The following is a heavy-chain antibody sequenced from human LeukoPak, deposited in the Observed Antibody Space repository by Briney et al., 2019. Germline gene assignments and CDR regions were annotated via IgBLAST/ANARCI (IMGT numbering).Heavy chain of an antibody. CDR2: IFHTGIT. J-gene: IGHJ6*03. CDR1: GYSINTDYY. Sequence: KPSETLSLTCTVSGYSINTDYYWGWIRQTPGKGLEWIGSIFHTGITYYNPSLKSRVTISLDTSKNQFSLQLSSVTAADTAVYYCAGPLYYYSYYMEVWGKGTTVTVSS. CDR3: AGPLYYYSYYMEV. V-gene: IGHV4-38-2*02.